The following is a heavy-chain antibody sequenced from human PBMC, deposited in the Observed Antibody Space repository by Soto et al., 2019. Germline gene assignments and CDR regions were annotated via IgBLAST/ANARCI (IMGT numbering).Heavy chain of an antibody. CDR2: IYHSGST. Sequence: SETLSLTCAVSGYSISRGYYWGCIRQPPGKGLEWIGSIYHSGSTYYNPSLKSRVTISVDTSKNQFSLKLSSVTAADTAVYYCARAFGELISYYYYYGMDVWGQGTTVTVSS. V-gene: IGHV4-38-2*01. J-gene: IGHJ6*02. CDR3: ARAFGELISYYYYYGMDV. CDR1: GYSISRGYY. D-gene: IGHD3-10*01.